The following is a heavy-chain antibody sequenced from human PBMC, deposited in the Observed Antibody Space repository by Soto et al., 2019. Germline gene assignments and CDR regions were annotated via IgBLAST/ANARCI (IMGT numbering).Heavy chain of an antibody. CDR1: GFTFTTCG. V-gene: IGHV3-23*01. CDR2: ISGSGSDT. Sequence: HPGGSLRLSCVVSGFTFTTCGMSWVRQAPGKGLEWVSGISGSGSDTYYADSVKGRFTISRDNSKNTLYLQMNSLRAEDTAVYYCASNSLTHDYWGQGTLVTVSS. J-gene: IGHJ4*02. CDR3: ASNSLTHDY.